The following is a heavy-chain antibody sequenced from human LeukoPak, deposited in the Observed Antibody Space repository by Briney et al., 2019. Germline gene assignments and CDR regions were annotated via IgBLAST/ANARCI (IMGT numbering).Heavy chain of an antibody. V-gene: IGHV4-34*01. CDR1: GGSFSGYC. CDR3: ARAYSGIVVVPAARTRWDY. D-gene: IGHD2-2*01. J-gene: IGHJ4*02. CDR2: ISHSGST. Sequence: SETLSLTCAVYGGSFSGYCWSWIRQPPGKGLEWIGEISHSGSTNYNPSLKSRVTISVDTSKNQFSLKLSSVTAADTAVYYCARAYSGIVVVPAARTRWDYWGQGTLVTVSS.